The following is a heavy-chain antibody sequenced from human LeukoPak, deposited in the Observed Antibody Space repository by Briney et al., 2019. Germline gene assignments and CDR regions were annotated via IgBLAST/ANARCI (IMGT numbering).Heavy chain of an antibody. CDR3: ARGTRSSSNYYYYMDV. V-gene: IGHV1-69*05. CDR2: IIPIFGTA. D-gene: IGHD2-2*01. CDR1: GGTFSSYA. Sequence: ASVKVSCKASGGTFSSYAISWVRQAPGQGLEWMGGIIPIFGTANYAQKFQGRVTITTDESTSTAYMELSSLRSEDTAVYYCARGTRSSSNYYYYMDVWGKGTTVTVSS. J-gene: IGHJ6*03.